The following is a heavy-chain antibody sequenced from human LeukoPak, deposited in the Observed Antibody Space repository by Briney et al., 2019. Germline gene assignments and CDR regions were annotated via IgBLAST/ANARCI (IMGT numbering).Heavy chain of an antibody. CDR1: GGSVSGYY. V-gene: IGHV3-23*01. CDR3: ARDVSLHVGAMDY. J-gene: IGHJ4*02. Sequence: PSETLSLTCAVYGGSVSGYYWSWIRQPPGKGLEWVSTISDSGGSTFYADSVKGRFTLSRDNSKNTLYLQMNSLRAEDPAIYYCARDVSLHVGAMDYWGQGTLVTVSS. D-gene: IGHD1-26*01. CDR2: ISDSGGST.